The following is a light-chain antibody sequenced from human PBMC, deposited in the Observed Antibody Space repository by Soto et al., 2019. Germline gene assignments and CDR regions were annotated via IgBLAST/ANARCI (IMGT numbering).Light chain of an antibody. V-gene: IGLV2-23*02. CDR1: TNDVATYNL. Sequence: QSALTQPASVSGSPGQSITISCMGTTNDVATYNLVSWHQRHPGKAPRVIIYEVFKRPSGVSNRFSGSKSGNTASLTISGLQAEDEAEYFCCSYAGGNTFVFGGGTKLTVL. CDR2: EVF. CDR3: CSYAGGNTFV. J-gene: IGLJ2*01.